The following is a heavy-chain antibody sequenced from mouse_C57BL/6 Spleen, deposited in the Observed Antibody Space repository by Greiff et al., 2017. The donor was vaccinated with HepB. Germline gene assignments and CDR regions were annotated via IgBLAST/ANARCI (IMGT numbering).Heavy chain of an antibody. V-gene: IGHV1-72*01. CDR1: GYTFTSYW. CDR2: IDPKSGGT. CDR3: ARGEFFTEWFAY. D-gene: IGHD1-1*01. Sequence: QVQLQQPGAELVKPGASVKLSCKASGYTFTSYWMHWVKQRPGRGLEWIGRIDPKSGGTKYNEKFKSKATLTVDKPSSTAYMQLSSLTSEDSAVYYCARGEFFTEWFAYWGQGTLVTVSA. J-gene: IGHJ3*01.